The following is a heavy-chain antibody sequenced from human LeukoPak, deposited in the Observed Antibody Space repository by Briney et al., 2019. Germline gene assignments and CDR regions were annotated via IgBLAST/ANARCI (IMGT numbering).Heavy chain of an antibody. D-gene: IGHD1-26*01. CDR3: ARDGVGAAVPFDY. V-gene: IGHV3-21*01. CDR1: GFTFSSYS. Sequence: GGSLRLSCVASGFTFSSYSMNWVRQAPGKGLEWVSSISSSSSYIYYADSVKGRFTISRDNAKNSLYLQMNSLRAEDTAVYYCARDGVGAAVPFDYWGQGTLVTVSS. J-gene: IGHJ4*02. CDR2: ISSSSSYI.